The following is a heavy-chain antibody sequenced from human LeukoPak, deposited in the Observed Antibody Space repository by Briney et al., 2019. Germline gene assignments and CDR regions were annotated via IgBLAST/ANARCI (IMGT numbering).Heavy chain of an antibody. CDR1: GGSFSGYY. CDR2: INHSGST. V-gene: IGHV4-34*01. CDR3: ARGGGDFWSGYYGRNWFDP. D-gene: IGHD3-3*01. Sequence: PSETLSLTCAVYGGSFSGYYWSWIRQPPGKGLEWIGEINHSGSTNYNPSLKSRVTISVDTSKNQFSLKLSSVTAADTAVYYCARGGGDFWSGYYGRNWFDPWGQGTLVTVSS. J-gene: IGHJ5*02.